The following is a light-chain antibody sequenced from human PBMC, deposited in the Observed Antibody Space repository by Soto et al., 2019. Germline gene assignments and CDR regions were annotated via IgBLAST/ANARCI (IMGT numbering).Light chain of an antibody. V-gene: IGKV3-20*01. J-gene: IGKJ1*01. CDR3: QQYGSSPRT. Sequence: EIVLTQSPGPLSLSPGERATLSCRASQSGSSSYLAWYQQKPGQAPRLLIYGASSRATGIPYRFSGSGSGTDFTLTISRLEPEDFAVYYCQQYGSSPRTFGQGTKVEIK. CDR2: GAS. CDR1: QSGSSSY.